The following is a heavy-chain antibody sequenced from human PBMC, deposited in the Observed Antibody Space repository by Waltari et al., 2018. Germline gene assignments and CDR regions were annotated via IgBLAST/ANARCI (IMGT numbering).Heavy chain of an antibody. D-gene: IGHD5-18*01. V-gene: IGHV3-7*01. J-gene: IGHJ4*02. Sequence: EVQLVESGGGLVQPGGSLRLSCAASGFTFSSYWMSWVRQAPGKGLEWVGNIKQNGSEKHYVGSVKGRFTITRDNAKNSLYLQMNSLRAEDTAVYYCARADTAMGPFDYWGQGTLVTVSS. CDR1: GFTFSSYW. CDR2: IKQNGSEK. CDR3: ARADTAMGPFDY.